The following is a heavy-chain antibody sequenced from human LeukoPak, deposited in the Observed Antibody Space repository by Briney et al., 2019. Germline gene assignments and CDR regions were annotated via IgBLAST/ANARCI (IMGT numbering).Heavy chain of an antibody. CDR3: ARVGGYDYVWGSYRDQDFDY. D-gene: IGHD3-16*02. J-gene: IGHJ4*02. Sequence: SVKVSCKASGGTFSSYAISWVRQAPGQGLEWMGGIIPIFGTANYAQKFQGSVTITADESTSTAYMELSSLRSEDTAVYYCARVGGYDYVWGSYRDQDFDYWGQGTLVTVSS. CDR2: IIPIFGTA. CDR1: GGTFSSYA. V-gene: IGHV1-69*13.